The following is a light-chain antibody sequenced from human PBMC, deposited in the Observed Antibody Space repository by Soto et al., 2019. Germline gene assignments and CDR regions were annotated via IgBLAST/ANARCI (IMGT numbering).Light chain of an antibody. CDR1: QGISSY. CDR2: AAS. V-gene: IGKV1-9*01. Sequence: IQLTQSPSSLSASVGDRVTITCRASQGISSYLAWYQQKPAKAPNLLIYAASTLQSGVPSRFSGSGSVTDFTLTIRSLQPEDFATYYCQQLNSYLMYTFGQGTKVEIK. CDR3: QQLNSYLMYT. J-gene: IGKJ2*01.